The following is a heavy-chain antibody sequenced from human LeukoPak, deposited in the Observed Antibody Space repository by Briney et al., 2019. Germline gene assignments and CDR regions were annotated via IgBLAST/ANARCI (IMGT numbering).Heavy chain of an antibody. CDR3: ARDRGYCRGGRCYRNWFDP. V-gene: IGHV1-46*01. CDR1: GYTFTSYC. D-gene: IGHD2-15*01. J-gene: IGHJ5*02. Sequence: ASVKVSCKASGYTFTSYCIHWVRQAPGQGLEWMGIINPNTDNRDYAQKFQGRVTMTRDTSTSTVYMDLSSLRSEDTAVYYCARDRGYCRGGRCYRNWFDPWGQGTLVIVSS. CDR2: INPNTDNR.